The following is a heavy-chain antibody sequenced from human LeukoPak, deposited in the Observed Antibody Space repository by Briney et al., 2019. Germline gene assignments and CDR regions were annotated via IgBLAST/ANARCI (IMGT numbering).Heavy chain of an antibody. V-gene: IGHV3-66*02. CDR2: IYSGGST. J-gene: IGHJ4*02. CDR3: ARAGNYYDSSGYSH. Sequence: GGSLRLSCAASGFTVSSNYMSWVRQAPGKGLEWVSVIYSGGSTYYADSVKGRFTISRDNSKNTLYLQMNSLRAEDTAVYYCARAGNYYDSSGYSHWGQGTLVTVSS. CDR1: GFTVSSNY. D-gene: IGHD3-22*01.